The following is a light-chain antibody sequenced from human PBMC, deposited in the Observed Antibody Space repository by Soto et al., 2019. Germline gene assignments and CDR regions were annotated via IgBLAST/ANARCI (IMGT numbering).Light chain of an antibody. CDR2: ESI. CDR3: CSYAGSSTYV. Sequence: QSALTQPASVSGSPGQSITISCTGTSSDVGIYNLVSWYQQHPGKAPKLMIYESIKRPSGISNRFSGSKSGNTASLTISGLQAEDEADYYCCSYAGSSTYVFGSGTKLTVL. J-gene: IGLJ1*01. V-gene: IGLV2-23*01. CDR1: SSDVGIYNL.